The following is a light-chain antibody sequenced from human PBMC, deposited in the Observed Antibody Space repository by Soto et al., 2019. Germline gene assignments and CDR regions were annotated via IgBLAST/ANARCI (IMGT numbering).Light chain of an antibody. V-gene: IGLV1-40*01. J-gene: IGLJ2*01. CDR3: QSYDSNLSDSV. Sequence: QAVVTQPPSVSGAPGQRVTISCTGSRSNIGAGYDVHWYQQLPGTAPKLLIYDNTNRPSGVPDRFSGSKSGTSASLAITGLQAEDEADYYCQSYDSNLSDSVFGGGTKLTVL. CDR1: RSNIGAGYD. CDR2: DNT.